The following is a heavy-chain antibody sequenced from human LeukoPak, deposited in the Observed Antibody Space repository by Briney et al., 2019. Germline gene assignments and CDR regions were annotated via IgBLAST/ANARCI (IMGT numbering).Heavy chain of an antibody. J-gene: IGHJ5*02. V-gene: IGHV3-30*04. D-gene: IGHD6-13*01. CDR1: GFTFSSYV. CDR3: ARALQVAAGSKNWFDP. CDR2: ISYDGSNE. Sequence: GGSLRLSCAASGFTFSSYVMHWVRQAPGKGLEWVAIISYDGSNEYYADSVKGRFTISRDNSKNTLYLQMNSLRAADTAVYYCARALQVAAGSKNWFDPWGQGTLVTVSS.